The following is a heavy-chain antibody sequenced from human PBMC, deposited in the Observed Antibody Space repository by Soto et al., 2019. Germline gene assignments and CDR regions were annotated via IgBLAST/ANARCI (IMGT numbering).Heavy chain of an antibody. V-gene: IGHV3-23*01. CDR2: ISGSGGST. CDR1: GFTFSSYA. D-gene: IGHD2-21*02. Sequence: GGSLRLSCAASGFTFSSYAMSWVRQAPGKGLEWVSAISGSGGSTYHADSVKGRFTISRDNSKNTLYLQMNSLRAEDTVVYYCAKHFCGGDCYQDYGVDIWGQGTMVTVSS. CDR3: AKHFCGGDCYQDYGVDI. J-gene: IGHJ3*02.